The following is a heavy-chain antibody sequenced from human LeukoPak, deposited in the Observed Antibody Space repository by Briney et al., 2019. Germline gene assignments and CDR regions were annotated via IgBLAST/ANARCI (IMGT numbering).Heavy chain of an antibody. CDR1: GFTFSDYY. D-gene: IGHD5-24*01. V-gene: IGHV3-11*04. Sequence: PGGSLRLSCTASGFTFSDYYMCWMRQAPGKGPEWVSFISPSGSTIYYSDSVKGRFTISRDNAKNSPYLQMNSLRAEDTAVYYCASPASRDGYNLGYWGQGTLVTVSS. CDR2: ISPSGSTI. CDR3: ASPASRDGYNLGY. J-gene: IGHJ4*02.